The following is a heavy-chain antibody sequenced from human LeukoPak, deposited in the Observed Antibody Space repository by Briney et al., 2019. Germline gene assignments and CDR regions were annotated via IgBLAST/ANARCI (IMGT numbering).Heavy chain of an antibody. CDR2: ISYDGSNK. D-gene: IGHD3-22*01. CDR1: GFTFSSYG. CDR3: ARGPEFYDR. Sequence: PGGSLRLSCAASGFTFSSYGMHWVRQAPGKGLEWVAVISYDGSNKYYADSVKGRFTISRDDSKNTLYLQMNSLRAEDTAVYYCARGPEFYDRWGQGTLVTVSS. J-gene: IGHJ4*02. V-gene: IGHV3-30*03.